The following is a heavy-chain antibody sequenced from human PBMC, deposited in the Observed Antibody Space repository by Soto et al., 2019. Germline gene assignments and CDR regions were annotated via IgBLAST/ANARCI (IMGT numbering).Heavy chain of an antibody. CDR2: IIPLFGTT. Sequence: SVKVSCKAFGGNFTNYGISWVRQAPGQGLEWMGGIIPLFGTTNYAQKFRGRVTVTADESTSTVYMELNSLRSEDTAIYYCARAQGTSWYNWFDPWGQGTLVTVSS. CDR3: ARAQGTSWYNWFDP. CDR1: GGNFTNYG. J-gene: IGHJ5*02. V-gene: IGHV1-69*13. D-gene: IGHD3-10*01.